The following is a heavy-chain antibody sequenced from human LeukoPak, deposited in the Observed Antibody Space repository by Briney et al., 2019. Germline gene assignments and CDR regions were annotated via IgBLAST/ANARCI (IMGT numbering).Heavy chain of an antibody. D-gene: IGHD3-16*01. CDR2: SSSSSSYI. V-gene: IGHV3-21*01. CDR1: GFTFSSYA. J-gene: IGHJ3*02. CDR3: VRNRGTMLQGAFDI. Sequence: NSGGSLRLSCAASGFTFSSYAMSWVRQAPGKGLEWVSYSSSSSSYIYYADSVKGRFTISRDNAKNSLYLQMNSLRAEDTAVYYCVRNRGTMLQGAFDIWGPGTMVTVSS.